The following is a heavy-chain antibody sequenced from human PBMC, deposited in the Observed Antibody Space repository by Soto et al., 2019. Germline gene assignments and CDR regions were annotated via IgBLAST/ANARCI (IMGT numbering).Heavy chain of an antibody. Sequence: EVQLLESGGGLVQPGGSLRLSCAASGFTFSSYAMSWVRQAPGKGLEWVSAISGSGGSTYYADSVKGRFTISRDNSKCTLYLQMNSLRAEDTAVYDCAKSDRCWFGPFDPWGQGTLVTVSS. CDR2: ISGSGGST. J-gene: IGHJ5*02. CDR3: AKSDRCWFGPFDP. D-gene: IGHD3-16*01. CDR1: GFTFSSYA. V-gene: IGHV3-23*01.